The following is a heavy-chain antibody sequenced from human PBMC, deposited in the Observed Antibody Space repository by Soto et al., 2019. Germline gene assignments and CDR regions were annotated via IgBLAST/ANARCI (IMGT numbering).Heavy chain of an antibody. Sequence: QITLKESGPTLVKSTQTLTLTCTFSGFSLTTSRVGVGWIRQPPGKALQWLAMIYWDADKRYTPSLKSSLTVTRDTSKSQVVLTMTNMDPVDTATYYCAHRGVVEYEAGFGSWGQGIVVTVSS. V-gene: IGHV2-5*02. CDR3: AHRGVVEYEAGFGS. CDR1: GFSLTTSRVG. D-gene: IGHD2-2*01. J-gene: IGHJ4*02. CDR2: IYWDADK.